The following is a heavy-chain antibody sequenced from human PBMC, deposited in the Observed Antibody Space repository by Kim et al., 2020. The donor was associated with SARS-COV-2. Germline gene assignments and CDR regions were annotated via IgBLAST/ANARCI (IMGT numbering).Heavy chain of an antibody. V-gene: IGHV3-7*03. CDR2: KQDGSLR. J-gene: IGHJ4*02. CDR3: VREWTY. Sequence: KQDGSLRHYVDSVKGRFTISRDNANNLVYLQMNSLSAEDTAFDYCVREWTYWGQGTLVTVSS.